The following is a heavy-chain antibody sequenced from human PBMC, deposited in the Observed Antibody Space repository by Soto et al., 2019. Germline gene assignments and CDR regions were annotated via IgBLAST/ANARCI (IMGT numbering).Heavy chain of an antibody. D-gene: IGHD6-13*01. V-gene: IGHV3-23*01. J-gene: IGHJ6*02. CDR3: ARDTQLYGMDV. CDR2: ISGSGDST. Sequence: LRLSCAASGFTFSSYGMTFSSYAMSWVRQAPGKGLEWVSTISGSGDSTYYADSVKGRFTISRDNSKNTLFLQMNSLRSDDTAVYYCARDTQLYGMDVWGQGTTVTVSS. CDR1: GFTFSSYGMTFSSYA.